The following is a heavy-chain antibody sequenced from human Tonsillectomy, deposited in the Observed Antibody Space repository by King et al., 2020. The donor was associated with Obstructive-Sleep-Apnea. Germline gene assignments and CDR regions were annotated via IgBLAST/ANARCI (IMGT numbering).Heavy chain of an antibody. CDR2: ISGSSLYI. V-gene: IGHV3-21*01. CDR1: GFTFTSYS. CDR3: ARDPGVRWPYGMDA. J-gene: IGHJ6*02. D-gene: IGHD1-1*01. Sequence: VQLVESGGGLVKSGGSLRLSCVASGFTFTSYSMNWVRQAPGKGLEWVSSISGSSLYIYNADSVKGRFTISRDNAKNSLYLQMNSLRAEDTGVYYCARDPGVRWPYGMDAWGQGTTVTVSS.